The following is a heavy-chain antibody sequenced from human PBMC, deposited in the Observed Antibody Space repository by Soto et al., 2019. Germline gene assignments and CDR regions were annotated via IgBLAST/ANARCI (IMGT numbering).Heavy chain of an antibody. D-gene: IGHD6-19*01. J-gene: IGHJ5*02. CDR1: GGSISSSSYY. CDR3: ALYSSGWPPKAPFDP. Sequence: PSETLSLTGTVSGGSISSSSYYWGWIRQPPGKGLEWIGSIYYSGSTYYNPSLKSRVTISVDTSKNQFSLKLSSVTAADTAVYYCALYSSGWPPKAPFDPWGQGTLVTVSS. V-gene: IGHV4-39*01. CDR2: IYYSGST.